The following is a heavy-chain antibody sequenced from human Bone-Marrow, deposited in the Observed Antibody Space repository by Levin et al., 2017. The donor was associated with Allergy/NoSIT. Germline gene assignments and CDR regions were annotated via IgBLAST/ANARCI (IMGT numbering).Heavy chain of an antibody. CDR3: ARVGSLAAAGTVDY. J-gene: IGHJ4*02. CDR2: ISAGSGSTT. D-gene: IGHD6-13*01. Sequence: GESLKISCTASGFTFSDYYISWIRQAPGKGPVWVSYISAGSGSTTIYADSVKGRFTISRDNAKSSVYLQMNSLRAEDTAVYYCARVGSLAAAGTVDYWGQGTLVTVSS. V-gene: IGHV3-11*06. CDR1: GFTFSDYY.